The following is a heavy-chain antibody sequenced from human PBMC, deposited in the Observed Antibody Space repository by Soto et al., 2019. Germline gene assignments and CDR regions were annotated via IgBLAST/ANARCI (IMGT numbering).Heavy chain of an antibody. CDR1: GGSISSGGYY. V-gene: IGHV4-61*08. CDR3: AKDRGSGSYAANYYYYGMDV. Sequence: PSETLSLTCTVSGGSISSGGYYWNWLRQHPGKGREGIGYIYNTGSTDYNPSFKSRVTISVDTSKNQFSLKLNSVTAADTAVYYCAKDRGSGSYAANYYYYGMDVWGQGTTVTVSS. J-gene: IGHJ6*02. CDR2: IYNTGST. D-gene: IGHD3-10*01.